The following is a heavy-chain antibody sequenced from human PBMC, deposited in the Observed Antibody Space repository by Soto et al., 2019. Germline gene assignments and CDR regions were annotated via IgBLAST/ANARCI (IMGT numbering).Heavy chain of an antibody. V-gene: IGHV4-30-4*01. D-gene: IGHD2-2*02. CDR1: GGSISSGDYY. Sequence: SETLSRTCTVSGGSISSGDYYWIWIRQPPGKGLEWIGYIYYSGITYYNPSLKSRVTISVDTSKNQFSLKLSSVTAADTAVYYCAVVPAAIGYFRFFDPWGQGTLVTVSS. CDR3: AVVPAAIGYFRFFDP. J-gene: IGHJ5*02. CDR2: IYYSGIT.